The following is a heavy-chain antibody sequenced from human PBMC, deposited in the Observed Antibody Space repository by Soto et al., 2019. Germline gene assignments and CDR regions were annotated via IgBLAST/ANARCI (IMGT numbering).Heavy chain of an antibody. CDR2: ISDDGNNK. Sequence: HPVGSLRLSCAAPLFTLTNYGMHGVRQAPGKGLEWVAVISDDGNNKYYADSVKGRFTISRDNSKNTLYLQMNSLRVEDTAVYYCAKVGGVAVVVTADYYGMDVWGQGTTVTVSS. D-gene: IGHD2-15*01. CDR1: LFTLTNYG. CDR3: AKVGGVAVVVTADYYGMDV. V-gene: IGHV3-30*18. J-gene: IGHJ6*02.